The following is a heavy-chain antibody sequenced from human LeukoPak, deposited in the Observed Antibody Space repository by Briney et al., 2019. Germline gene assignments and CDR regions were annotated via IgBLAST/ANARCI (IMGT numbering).Heavy chain of an antibody. Sequence: ASVKVSCKASGYTFTGYGISWVRQAPGQGLKWMGWISAYNGNTNYAQKLQGRVTMTTDTSTSTAYMELRSLRSDDTAVYYCAREKLSVTTGGFFDYWGQGTLVTVSS. CDR3: AREKLSVTTGGFFDY. J-gene: IGHJ4*02. CDR2: ISAYNGNT. CDR1: GYTFTGYG. V-gene: IGHV1-18*01. D-gene: IGHD1-14*01.